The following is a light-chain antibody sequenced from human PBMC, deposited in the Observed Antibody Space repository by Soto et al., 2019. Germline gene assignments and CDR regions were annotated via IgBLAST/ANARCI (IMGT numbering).Light chain of an antibody. J-gene: IGKJ1*01. CDR2: GAS. V-gene: IGKV1-27*01. CDR1: QGITNY. Sequence: DIQMTQSPSSLSASVGDRVSIICRASQGITNYLAWYQQKPGKVPKLLIYGASTLQSGVPSRFSGSGSGTEFTLTISSLQPEDVATYYCQKYDGAPWTCGPGTKVEIK. CDR3: QKYDGAPWT.